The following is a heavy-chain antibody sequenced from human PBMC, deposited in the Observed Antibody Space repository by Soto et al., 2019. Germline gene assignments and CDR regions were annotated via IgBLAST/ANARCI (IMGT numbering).Heavy chain of an antibody. J-gene: IGHJ5*02. V-gene: IGHV1-18*01. CDR2: ISAYNGNT. D-gene: IGHD6-19*01. Sequence: ASVKVSCKASGYTFTSYGISWVRQAPGQGLEWMGWISAYNGNTNYAQKLQGRVTMTTDTSTSTAYMELRSLRSDDTAVYYCVRVYRIAVAGDRRNWFDPWGQGTLVTVSS. CDR3: VRVYRIAVAGDRRNWFDP. CDR1: GYTFTSYG.